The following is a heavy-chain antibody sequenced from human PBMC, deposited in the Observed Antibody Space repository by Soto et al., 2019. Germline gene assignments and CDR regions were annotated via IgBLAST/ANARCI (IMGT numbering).Heavy chain of an antibody. Sequence: SETLSLTCAVSSGSISSSNWWSWVRQPPGKGLEWIGEIYHSGSTNYNPSLKSRVTISVDKSKNQFSLKLSSVTAADTAVYYCARTKGGIYSRRNNWFDPWGQGTLVTVSS. CDR1: SGSISSSNW. V-gene: IGHV4-4*02. J-gene: IGHJ5*02. D-gene: IGHD6-13*01. CDR2: IYHSGST. CDR3: ARTKGGIYSRRNNWFDP.